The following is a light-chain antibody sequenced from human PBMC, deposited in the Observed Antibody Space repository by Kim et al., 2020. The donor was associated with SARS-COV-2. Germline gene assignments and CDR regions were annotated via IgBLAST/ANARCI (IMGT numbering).Light chain of an antibody. CDR3: SAWDSSLSAWV. CDR2: RNN. V-gene: IGLV10-54*01. J-gene: IGLJ3*02. Sequence: QAGLTQPPSVSKDLRQTATLTCTGNSNNVGDQGAAWPQHHQGHPPKLLSYRNNNRPSGISERLSASRSGNTASLTITGLQPEDEADYYCSAWDSSLSAWVFGGGTKLTVL. CDR1: SNNVGDQG.